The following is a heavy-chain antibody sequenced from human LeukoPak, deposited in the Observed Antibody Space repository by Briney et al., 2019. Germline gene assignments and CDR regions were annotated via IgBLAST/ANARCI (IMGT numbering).Heavy chain of an antibody. CDR3: GVWFVDKGGY. D-gene: IGHD3-10*01. Sequence: GGSLRLSCEASGIIFTDHYMDWVRQAPGKGLEWVARTKNRVHSYSTEYAASVHGRFTISRDNSKNALYLQMNSLKTEDRDVYYCGVWFVDKGGYWGQGALVIV. J-gene: IGHJ4*02. CDR1: GIIFTDHY. CDR2: TKNRVHSYST. V-gene: IGHV3-72*01.